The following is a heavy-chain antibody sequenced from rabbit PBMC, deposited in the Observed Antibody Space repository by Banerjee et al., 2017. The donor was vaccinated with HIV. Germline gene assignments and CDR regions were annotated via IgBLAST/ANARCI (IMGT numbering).Heavy chain of an antibody. CDR2: IYAGSSGST. CDR3: AREMLDDGYYST. D-gene: IGHD1-1*01. Sequence: QSLEESGGDLVKPGASLTLTCTASGFTLSSYYMCWVRQAPGKGLEWIACIYAGSSGSTYYASWAKGRFTISKTSSTTVTLQMTSLTAADTATYFCAREMLDDGYYSTWGQGTLVTVS. CDR1: GFTLSSYY. V-gene: IGHV1S40*01. J-gene: IGHJ3*01.